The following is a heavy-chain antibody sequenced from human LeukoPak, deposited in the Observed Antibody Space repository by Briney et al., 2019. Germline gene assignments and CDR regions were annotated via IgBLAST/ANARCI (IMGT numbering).Heavy chain of an antibody. CDR2: INPSGDST. CDR1: GYTFTINH. CDR3: ATDPSVADY. V-gene: IGHV1-46*01. J-gene: IGHJ4*02. Sequence: ASVKLSCKASGYTFTINHIHWVRQAPGQGLEWMGVINPSGDSTTYAQKFQGRVTMTEDTSTDTAYMELSSLRSEDTAVYYCATDPSVADYWGQGTLVTVSS. D-gene: IGHD6-19*01.